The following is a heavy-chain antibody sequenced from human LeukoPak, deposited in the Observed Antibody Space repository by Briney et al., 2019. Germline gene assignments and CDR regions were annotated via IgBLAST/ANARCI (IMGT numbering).Heavy chain of an antibody. CDR1: GGSFSGYY. CDR3: ASCSSTSWYAGDWFDP. Sequence: PSETLSLTCAVYGGSFSGYYWSWIRQPPGKGLEWIGEINHSGSTNYNPSLKSRVTISVDTSKNQFSLKLSSVTAADTAVYYCASCSSTSWYAGDWFDPWGQGTLVTVSS. CDR2: INHSGST. J-gene: IGHJ5*02. D-gene: IGHD2-2*01. V-gene: IGHV4-34*01.